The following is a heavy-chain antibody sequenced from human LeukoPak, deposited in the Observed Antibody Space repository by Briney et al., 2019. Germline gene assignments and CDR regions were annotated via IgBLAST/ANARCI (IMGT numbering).Heavy chain of an antibody. CDR2: INPNSGGT. Sequence: ASVKVSCKASGYTFTGYYMHWVRQAPGQGLEWMGWINPNSGGTNYAQKFQGWVTMTRDTSISTAYMELSRLRSDDTAVYYCARDRGLMRMTTVVTGAFDIWGQGTMVTVSS. J-gene: IGHJ3*02. D-gene: IGHD4-23*01. V-gene: IGHV1-2*04. CDR1: GYTFTGYY. CDR3: ARDRGLMRMTTVVTGAFDI.